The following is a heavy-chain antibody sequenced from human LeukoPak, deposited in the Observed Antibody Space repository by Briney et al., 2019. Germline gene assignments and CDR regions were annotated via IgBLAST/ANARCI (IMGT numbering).Heavy chain of an antibody. CDR2: IYDSGST. V-gene: IGHV4-39*01. CDR1: GGSIRSSYYY. J-gene: IGHJ4*02. CDR3: ATSGNYYLKY. Sequence: PSETLSLTCTVSGGSIRSSYYYWGWIRQPPGKGLEWIGSIYDSGSTYYNPSLKSRVTISVDTSKNQFSLKLNSVTAADTAVYYCATSGNYYLKYWGQGTLVTVSS. D-gene: IGHD1-26*01.